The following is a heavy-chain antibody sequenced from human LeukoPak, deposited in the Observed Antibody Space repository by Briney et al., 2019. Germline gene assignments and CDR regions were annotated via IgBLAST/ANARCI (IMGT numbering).Heavy chain of an antibody. CDR2: IIPIFATA. CDR3: ARVGMEIGWSLEL. CDR1: GGTFSSYG. Sequence: ASVKVSCKTSGGTFSSYGISWVRQAPGQGLEWMGGIIPIFATANYAQKFQGRVTITTDESTSTAYMELSSLRSDDTAVYYCARVGMEIGWSLELWGRGTLVTASS. V-gene: IGHV1-69*05. D-gene: IGHD2-21*01. J-gene: IGHJ2*01.